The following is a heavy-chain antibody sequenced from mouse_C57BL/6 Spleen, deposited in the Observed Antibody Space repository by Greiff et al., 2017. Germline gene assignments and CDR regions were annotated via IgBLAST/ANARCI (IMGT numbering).Heavy chain of an antibody. CDR2: IDPSDSYT. CDR3: ARRNVNFDY. J-gene: IGHJ2*01. V-gene: IGHV1-50*01. Sequence: QVQLQQSGAELVKPGASVKLSCKASGYTFTSYWMQWVKQRPGQGLEWIGEIDPSDSYTNYNQKFKGKATLTVDTSSSTAYMQLSSLTSEDSAVYYCARRNVNFDYWGQGTTLTVSS. CDR1: GYTFTSYW. D-gene: IGHD2-1*01.